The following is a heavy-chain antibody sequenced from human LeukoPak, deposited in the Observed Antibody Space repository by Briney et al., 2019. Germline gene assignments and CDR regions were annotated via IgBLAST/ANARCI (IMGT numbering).Heavy chain of an antibody. Sequence: SETLSLACGFYGGSFRNYYWSCIRQSPGKGLEWIGEINQSGRTNYNPSLKTRLTISVDTAKNLFSLNLTSMTAADTATYYCAVRDGHSTSSGDTWGQGTLVTVSS. V-gene: IGHV4-34*01. CDR3: AVRDGHSTSSGDT. CDR1: GGSFRNYY. CDR2: INQSGRT. D-gene: IGHD6-6*01. J-gene: IGHJ5*02.